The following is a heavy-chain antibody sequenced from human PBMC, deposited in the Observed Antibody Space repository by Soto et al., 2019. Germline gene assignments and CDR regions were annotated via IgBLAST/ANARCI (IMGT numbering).Heavy chain of an antibody. CDR3: TRDKFWGMDV. D-gene: IGHD3-3*01. Sequence: PGGSLRLSCTASGFTFGDYAMSWFRQAPGKGLEWVGFIRSKAYGGTTEYAASVKGRFTISRDDSKSIAYLQMTSLKTEDTAGYYCTRDKFWGMDVWGKGTTVTVSS. CDR2: IRSKAYGGTT. CDR1: GFTFGDYA. V-gene: IGHV3-49*03. J-gene: IGHJ6*04.